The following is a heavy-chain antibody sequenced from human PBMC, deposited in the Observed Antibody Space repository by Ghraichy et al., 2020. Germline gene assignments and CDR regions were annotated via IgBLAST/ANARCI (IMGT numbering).Heavy chain of an antibody. V-gene: IGHV3-13*05. Sequence: GGSLRLSCAASGFTFSSYDMHWVRHATGKGLEWVSAIGTAGDPYYPGCVKGRFTISRENAKNSLYLQMNSLRAGDTAVYYCARGPLTGSMVRGLDYWGQGTLVTVSS. CDR3: ARGPLTGSMVRGLDY. D-gene: IGHD3-10*01. J-gene: IGHJ4*02. CDR2: IGTAGDP. CDR1: GFTFSSYD.